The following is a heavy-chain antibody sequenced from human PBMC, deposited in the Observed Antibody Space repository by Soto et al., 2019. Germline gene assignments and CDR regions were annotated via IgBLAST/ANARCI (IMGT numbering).Heavy chain of an antibody. CDR3: ASSDTAMAYYYYGMDG. CDR1: GYTFTSYA. V-gene: IGHV1-3*01. CDR2: INAGNGNT. D-gene: IGHD5-18*01. Sequence: ASVKVSCKASGYTFTSYAMHWVRQAPGQRLEWMGWINAGNGNTKYSQKFQGRVTITRDTSASTAYMELSSLRSEDTAVYYCASSDTAMAYYYYGMDGWGQGTTVTVSS. J-gene: IGHJ6*02.